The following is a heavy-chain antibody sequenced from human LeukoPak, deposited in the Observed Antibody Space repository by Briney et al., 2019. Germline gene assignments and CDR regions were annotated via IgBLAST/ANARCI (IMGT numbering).Heavy chain of an antibody. CDR2: ISYIGNT. D-gene: IGHD3-10*01. V-gene: IGHV4-39*01. J-gene: IGHJ2*01. CDR1: GFSMSSSGYY. CDR3: ARRPWLGDLSIWYFDL. Sequence: SDTLSLTCIVSGFSMSSSGYYWGWIRQPPGKRLEWIGTISYIGNTFDNPSLQSRVTMSIDTAKSQFSLKLTSVTAADTAVYYCARRPWLGDLSIWYFDLWGRGTLVSVSS.